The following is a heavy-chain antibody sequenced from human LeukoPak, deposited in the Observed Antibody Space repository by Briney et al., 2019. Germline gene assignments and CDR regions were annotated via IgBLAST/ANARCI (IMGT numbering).Heavy chain of an antibody. Sequence: NPSETLSLTCTVSGGSISSYYWSWIRQPAGKGLEWIGRIYTSGSTNYNPSLKSRVTISVDTSKNQFSLKLSSVTAADTAVYYCARGIMGVITHYYYMDVWGKGTTVTVSS. V-gene: IGHV4-4*07. D-gene: IGHD3-16*02. CDR3: ARGIMGVITHYYYMDV. CDR2: IYTSGST. J-gene: IGHJ6*03. CDR1: GGSISSYY.